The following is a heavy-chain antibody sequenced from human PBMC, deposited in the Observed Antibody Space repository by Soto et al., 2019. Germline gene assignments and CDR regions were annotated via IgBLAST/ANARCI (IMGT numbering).Heavy chain of an antibody. D-gene: IGHD4-17*01. J-gene: IGHJ4*02. CDR2: IYYSGST. CDR3: ARERQDDSGDQYYFDY. V-gene: IGHV4-31*03. CDR1: GGSISSGGYY. Sequence: QVQLQESGPGLVKPSQTLSLTCTVSGGSISSGGYYWSWIRQHPGKGLEWIGYIYYSGSTYYNPSLKSRVNIPVDTSKNQFSLKLSSVTAADTAVYYCARERQDDSGDQYYFDYWGQGTLVTVSS.